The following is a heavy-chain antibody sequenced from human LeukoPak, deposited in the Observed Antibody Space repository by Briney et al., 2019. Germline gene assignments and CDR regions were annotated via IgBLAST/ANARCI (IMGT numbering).Heavy chain of an antibody. CDR2: INWNGGST. V-gene: IGHV3-20*04. J-gene: IGHJ4*02. Sequence: GGSLRLSCVASGFTFDDYGMNWVRQAPGKGLEWVSGINWNGGSTGYADSVKGRFTISRDNAKNSLYLQMNSLRAEDTALYYCAREGVVGATANHYDYWGLGSLVTVSS. CDR1: GFTFDDYG. D-gene: IGHD1-26*01. CDR3: AREGVVGATANHYDY.